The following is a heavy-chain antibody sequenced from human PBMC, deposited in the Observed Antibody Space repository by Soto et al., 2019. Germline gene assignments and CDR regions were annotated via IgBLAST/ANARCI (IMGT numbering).Heavy chain of an antibody. J-gene: IGHJ3*02. D-gene: IGHD6-19*01. V-gene: IGHV3-33*01. CDR2: IWYDGSNK. Sequence: XESLSLSFAASGFTFSSYCMHWVRQAPGKGLEWVAVIWYDGSNKYYADSVKGRFTISRDNSMNTLYLQMNSLRAEDTAVYYCARDVATRQWRGDDAFDIWGQGTMVTVSS. CDR1: GFTFSSYC. CDR3: ARDVATRQWRGDDAFDI.